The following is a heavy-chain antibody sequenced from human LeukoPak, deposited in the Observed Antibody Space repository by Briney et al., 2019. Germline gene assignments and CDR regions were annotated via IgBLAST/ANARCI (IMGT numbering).Heavy chain of an antibody. D-gene: IGHD3-10*01. V-gene: IGHV4-59*11. CDR2: MHHSGKA. Sequence: SETLSLTCTVSGGSMIDHYWSWVRQPPGKGLEWVGYMHHSGKANSNPSLKSRVTISVDTSKNQVSLKLSSVTAADTAVYYCARDTHEYGSGSYYDDTFDSWGQGTLVTVSS. CDR3: ARDTHEYGSGSYYDDTFDS. J-gene: IGHJ3*02. CDR1: GGSMIDHY.